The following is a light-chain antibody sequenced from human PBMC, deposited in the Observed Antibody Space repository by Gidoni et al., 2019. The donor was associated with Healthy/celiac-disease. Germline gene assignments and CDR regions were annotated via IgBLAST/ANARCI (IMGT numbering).Light chain of an antibody. V-gene: IGLV3-21*04. CDR3: QVWDSSSDHWV. Sequence: SYVLTQPPSVSVAPGKTARITCGGNNIGSKSVHWYQQKPGQAPVLLIYYDSDRPSGIPERFSGSNSGNTATLTISRVEAGDEADYYCQVWDSSSDHWVFGGGTKLTVL. CDR1: NIGSKS. J-gene: IGLJ2*01. CDR2: YDS.